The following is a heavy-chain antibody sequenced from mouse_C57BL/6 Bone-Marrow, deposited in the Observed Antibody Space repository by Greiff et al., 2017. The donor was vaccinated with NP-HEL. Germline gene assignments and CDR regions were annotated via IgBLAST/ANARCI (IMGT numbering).Heavy chain of an antibody. CDR1: GFSINSDCY. J-gene: IGHJ4*01. V-gene: IGHV3-3*01. CDR2: TFYSGIT. CDR3: AREVTTVPYYYAMDY. Sequence: EVKLVESGPSLVRPSQTLSLTCTVTGFSINSDCYWIWIRQFPGNKLEYIGYTFYSGITYYNPSLESRTYITRDTSKNQFSLKLSSVTTEDTATYYCAREVTTVPYYYAMDYWGQGTSVTVSS. D-gene: IGHD1-1*01.